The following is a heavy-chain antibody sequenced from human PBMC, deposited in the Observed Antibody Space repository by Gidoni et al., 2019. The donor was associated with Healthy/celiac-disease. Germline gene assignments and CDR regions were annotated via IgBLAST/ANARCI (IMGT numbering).Heavy chain of an antibody. Sequence: EVQRLESGGGVGQPGGSLRRDCAGSGFNFRRYAMGWGRQAPWKGLEWVSAISGSGGSTYYADSGKGRFTISRDNSNNTLYLQMNSLRAEDTAVYYFAKSGTLWFGELLWFDYWGQGTLVTVSS. CDR3: AKSGTLWFGELLWFDY. V-gene: IGHV3-23*01. J-gene: IGHJ4*02. CDR1: GFNFRRYA. D-gene: IGHD3-10*01. CDR2: ISGSGGST.